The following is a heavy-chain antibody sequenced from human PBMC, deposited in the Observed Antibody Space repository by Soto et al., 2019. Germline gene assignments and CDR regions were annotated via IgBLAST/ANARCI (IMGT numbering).Heavy chain of an antibody. V-gene: IGHV4-30-4*01. CDR3: ASQAYSYGYASVVGAFDI. CDR2: IYYSGST. J-gene: IGHJ3*02. D-gene: IGHD5-18*01. Sequence: QVQLQESGPGLVKPSQTLSLTCTVSGGSISSANYYWSWIRQPPGKGLEYIGYIYYSGSTYYNPSLKSRVTLTVDTSKNQYSRRLSAVTAADTAVYYCASQAYSYGYASVVGAFDIWGQGTMVTVSS. CDR1: GGSISSANYY.